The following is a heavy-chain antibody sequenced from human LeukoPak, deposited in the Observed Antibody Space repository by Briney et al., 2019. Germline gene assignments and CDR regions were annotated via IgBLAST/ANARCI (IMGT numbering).Heavy chain of an antibody. Sequence: KPSETLSLTCAVSDGSITSDGYSWSWIRQPPGKGLEGIGYIYYTGSTYYNPSLKSRVTLSVDRSKNQFSLKLSSVTAADTAVYYCARGYYSDGSGYFLDYWGQGTLVTVSS. CDR2: IYYTGST. CDR3: ARGYYSDGSGYFLDY. D-gene: IGHD3-22*01. J-gene: IGHJ4*02. V-gene: IGHV4-30-2*01. CDR1: DGSITSDGYS.